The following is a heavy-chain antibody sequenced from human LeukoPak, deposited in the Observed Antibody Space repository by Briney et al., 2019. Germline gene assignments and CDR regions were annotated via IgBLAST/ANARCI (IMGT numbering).Heavy chain of an antibody. Sequence: PGGSLRLSCAASGFTVSSNYMSWVRQPPGKGLEWIRSIYYSGSTYYNPSLKSRVTISVDTSKNQFSLKLSSVTAADTAVYYCARDGEDTAMVFGYWGQRTLVTVSS. V-gene: IGHV4-39*07. J-gene: IGHJ4*02. CDR3: ARDGEDTAMVFGY. CDR1: GFTVSSNY. CDR2: IYYSGST. D-gene: IGHD5-18*01.